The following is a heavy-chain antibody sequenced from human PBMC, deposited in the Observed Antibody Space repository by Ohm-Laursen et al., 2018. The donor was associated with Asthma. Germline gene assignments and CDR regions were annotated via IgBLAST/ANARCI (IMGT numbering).Heavy chain of an antibody. CDR1: GFTFSSYG. CDR3: SRDHVGMDV. V-gene: IGHV3-30*03. CDR2: ISYDGISK. Sequence: SSLRLSCAASGFTFSSYGMHWVRQAPGKGLEWVAFISYDGISKYYADSVKGRFTLSRDNSKNTLYLQMNSLRAEDTAVYYCSRDHVGMDVWGQGTTVTVSS. J-gene: IGHJ6*02.